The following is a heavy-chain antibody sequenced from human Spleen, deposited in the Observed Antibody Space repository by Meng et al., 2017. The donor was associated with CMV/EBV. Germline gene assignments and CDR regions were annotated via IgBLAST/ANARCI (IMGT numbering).Heavy chain of an antibody. J-gene: IGHJ4*02. CDR1: TCSSSS. Sequence: TCSSSSLMWVRQAPGQGLEWMGGITPAFETADYAQKFRDRVTISRDDSATTAYMEMSSLKSEDTAVYFCARGPRITVGGVIIWPLEDWGQGTLVTVSS. V-gene: IGHV1-69*05. D-gene: IGHD3-16*02. CDR3: ARGPRITVGGVIIWPLED. CDR2: ITPAFETA.